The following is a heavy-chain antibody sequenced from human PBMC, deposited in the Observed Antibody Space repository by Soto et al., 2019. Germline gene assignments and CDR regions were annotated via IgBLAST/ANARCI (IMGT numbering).Heavy chain of an antibody. Sequence: QVQLQQWGAGLLKPSETLSLTCAVYGGSFSGYYWSWIRQPPGKGLEWIGEINHSGSTNYNQSLKSRVTISVDTSKNQFSLKLSSVTAADTAVYYCARGRGVRGVINDYWGQGTLVTVSS. CDR1: GGSFSGYY. V-gene: IGHV4-34*01. J-gene: IGHJ4*02. D-gene: IGHD3-10*01. CDR3: ARGRGVRGVINDY. CDR2: INHSGST.